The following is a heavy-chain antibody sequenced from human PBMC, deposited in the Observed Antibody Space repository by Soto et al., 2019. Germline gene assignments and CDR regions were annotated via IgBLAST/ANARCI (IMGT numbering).Heavy chain of an antibody. D-gene: IGHD2-15*01. J-gene: IGHJ5*02. V-gene: IGHV4-31*03. CDR1: GGSISSGGYY. CDR3: AVAAHYSNHFHWFDP. CDR2: IYYSGST. Sequence: SETLSLTCTVSGGSISSGGYYWSWIRQHPGKGLEWIGYIYYSGSTYYNPSLKSRVTISVDTSKNQFSLKLSSVTAADTAVYYCAVAAHYSNHFHWFDPWGQGTLVTVSS.